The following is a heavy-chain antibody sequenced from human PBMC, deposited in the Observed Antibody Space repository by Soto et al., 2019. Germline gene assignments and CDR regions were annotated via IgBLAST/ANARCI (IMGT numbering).Heavy chain of an antibody. Sequence: PVESLKISCNGSGYSFTSDWIGWVRQMPGKGLEWMGIIYPGDSDTRYSPSFQGQVTISADKSISTAYLQWSSLKATDTVMYYCARLPYSSSGNWFDPWGQGTLVTVSS. V-gene: IGHV5-51*01. CDR1: GYSFTSDW. CDR3: ARLPYSSSGNWFDP. CDR2: IYPGDSDT. J-gene: IGHJ5*02. D-gene: IGHD6-13*01.